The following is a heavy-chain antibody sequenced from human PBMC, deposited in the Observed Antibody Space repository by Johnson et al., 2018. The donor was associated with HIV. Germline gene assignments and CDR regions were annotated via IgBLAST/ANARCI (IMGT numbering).Heavy chain of an antibody. D-gene: IGHD5/OR15-5a*01. CDR3: ARDHSVYDIPAGAFDI. CDR1: GFTFSSYW. Sequence: VLLVESGGGVVQPGGSLRLSCAASGFTFSSYWMSWVRQAPGKGLEWVANIKQDGSEKYYVDSVKGRFTISRDNAKNSLYLQMNSLRAEDTAVYYCARDHSVYDIPAGAFDIWGQGTMVTVSS. J-gene: IGHJ3*02. V-gene: IGHV3-7*05. CDR2: IKQDGSEK.